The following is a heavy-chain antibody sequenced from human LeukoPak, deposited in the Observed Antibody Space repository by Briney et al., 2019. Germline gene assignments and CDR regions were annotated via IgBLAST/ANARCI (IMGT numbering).Heavy chain of an antibody. V-gene: IGHV4-59*01. J-gene: IGHJ4*02. CDR3: ARQYSSGWSTTFDY. CDR1: GGSMSSYY. CDR2: IYRSGGT. Sequence: PSETLSLTCTVSGGSMSSYYWGWIRQPPGKGLEWIGYIYRSGGTNYNPSVRSRVSISLGTSKNQFSLRLSSVTAADTAVYFRARQYSSGWSTTFDYWGQGSLVTVST. D-gene: IGHD6-19*01.